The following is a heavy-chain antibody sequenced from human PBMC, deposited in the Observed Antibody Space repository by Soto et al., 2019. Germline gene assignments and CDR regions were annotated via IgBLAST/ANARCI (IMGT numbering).Heavy chain of an antibody. D-gene: IGHD6-25*01. CDR1: GFTFSDYY. CDR2: ISSSGSTI. Sequence: PGWSLRLSCAASGFTFSDYYMSWIRQAPGKGLEWVSYISSSGSTIYYADSVKGRFTISRDNAKNSLYLQMNSLRAEDTAVYYCVIRFCSRGGRHHAYDISGQETMVIVS. J-gene: IGHJ3*02. CDR3: VIRFCSRGGRHHAYDI. V-gene: IGHV3-11*01.